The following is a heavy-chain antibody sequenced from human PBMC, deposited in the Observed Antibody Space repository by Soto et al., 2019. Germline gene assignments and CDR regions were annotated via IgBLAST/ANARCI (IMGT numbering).Heavy chain of an antibody. V-gene: IGHV1-2*04. CDR3: ARGVGAYYGSGSYYTLDY. CDR2: INPRSGGI. J-gene: IGHJ4*02. CDR1: GYTFIAYY. Sequence: ASVKVSCKASGYTFIAYYMHWVRQAPGQGLEWMGWINPRSGGINYAQKFQGWVTMTRDTSISTAYMELSRLRSDDTAVYYCARGVGAYYGSGSYYTLDYWGQGTLVTVSS. D-gene: IGHD3-10*01.